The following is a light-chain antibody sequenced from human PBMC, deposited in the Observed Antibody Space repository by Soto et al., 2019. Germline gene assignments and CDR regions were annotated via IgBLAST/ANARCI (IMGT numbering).Light chain of an antibody. J-gene: IGKJ5*01. CDR3: QQRSNWPPAIT. CDR2: DVF. V-gene: IGKV3-11*01. Sequence: EIVMTQSPATLSASPGEGATLSCSASQNVYTDLAWYQQKPGQAPRLLIYDVFNRATGIPARFSGSGSGTDFTLTITSLEPEDFAVYYCQQRSNWPPAITFGQGTRLEIK. CDR1: QNVYTD.